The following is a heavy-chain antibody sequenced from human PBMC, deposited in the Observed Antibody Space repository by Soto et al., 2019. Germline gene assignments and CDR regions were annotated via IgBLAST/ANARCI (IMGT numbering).Heavy chain of an antibody. J-gene: IGHJ5*02. Sequence: QVQLVQSGAEVKKPGASVKVSCKASGYTFTSYAMHWVRQAPGQRLEWMGWINAGNGNTKYSQKFQGRVTITRDTSASTDYMEVSSLRSEVTAVYYCARVMGAYYYGSGSSHCFDPWGQGTLVTGSS. CDR1: GYTFTSYA. V-gene: IGHV1-3*01. CDR2: INAGNGNT. D-gene: IGHD3-10*01. CDR3: ARVMGAYYYGSGSSHCFDP.